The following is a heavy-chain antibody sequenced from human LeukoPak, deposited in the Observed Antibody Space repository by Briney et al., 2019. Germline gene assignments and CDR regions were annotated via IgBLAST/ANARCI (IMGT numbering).Heavy chain of an antibody. D-gene: IGHD4-17*01. J-gene: IGHJ4*02. CDR1: GFTFSSYG. Sequence: GGSLRLSCAASGFTFSSYGMHWVRQAPGKGLEWVAVISYDGSNKYYADSVKGRFTISRDNSKNTLYLQMNSLRAEDTAVYYCARGRLTYYGDYVDYWGQGTLVTVSS. CDR2: ISYDGSNK. V-gene: IGHV3-30*03. CDR3: ARGRLTYYGDYVDY.